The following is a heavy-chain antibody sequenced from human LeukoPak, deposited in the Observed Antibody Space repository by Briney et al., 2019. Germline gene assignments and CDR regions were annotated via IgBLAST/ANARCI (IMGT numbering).Heavy chain of an antibody. Sequence: PSETLSLTCAVYGGSFSRYYWSWIRQSPGKGLEWIAEIDHRGDTNYNPSVKSRVTISVDTSKNQFSLKVRSLSAANTAVYYCARGATISETGYFDFWGQGTPVTVSS. J-gene: IGHJ4*03. D-gene: IGHD2-21*02. V-gene: IGHV4-34*01. CDR2: IDHRGDT. CDR1: GGSFSRYY. CDR3: ARGATISETGYFDF.